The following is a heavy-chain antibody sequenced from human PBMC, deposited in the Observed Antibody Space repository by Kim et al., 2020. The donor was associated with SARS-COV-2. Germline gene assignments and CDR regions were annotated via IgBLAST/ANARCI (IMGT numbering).Heavy chain of an antibody. CDR3: ARGSAVGYDY. CDR1: GYTFTSYD. D-gene: IGHD2-8*02. Sequence: ASVNVSCKASGYTFTSYDINWVRQATGQGLEWMGWMNPNSGNTGYAQKFQGRVTMTRNTSMSTAHMELSSLRSEDTAVYYWARGSAVGYDYWGQGTLVTVSS. CDR2: MNPNSGNT. V-gene: IGHV1-8*01. J-gene: IGHJ4*02.